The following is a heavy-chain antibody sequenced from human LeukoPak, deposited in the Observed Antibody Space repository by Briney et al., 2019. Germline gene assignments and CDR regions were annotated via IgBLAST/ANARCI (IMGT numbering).Heavy chain of an antibody. V-gene: IGHV4-28*01. CDR2: IYYTGST. J-gene: IGHJ4*02. CDR1: DYAISSNNW. D-gene: IGHD6-19*01. CDR3: ARKVAGLSYFDN. Sequence: SDTLSLTCAVSDYAISSNNWWGWVRQPPGKGLEWIGYIYYTGSTYYNPSLKSRVTMSVDTSKNHFSLKLTSVTAGDTAVYYCARKVAGLSYFDNWGQGTPVTVSS.